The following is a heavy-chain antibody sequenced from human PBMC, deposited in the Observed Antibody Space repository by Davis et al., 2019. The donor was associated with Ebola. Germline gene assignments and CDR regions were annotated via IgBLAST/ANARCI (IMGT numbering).Heavy chain of an antibody. Sequence: AASVKVSCKASGYTFTSYDINWVRQATGQELEWMGWMNPNSGNTGYAQRFQGRVTMTRNTSISTAYMELSSLRSEDTAVYYCARDRWWRGDAFDIWGQGTMVTVSS. CDR1: GYTFTSYD. D-gene: IGHD2-15*01. CDR3: ARDRWWRGDAFDI. J-gene: IGHJ3*02. CDR2: MNPNSGNT. V-gene: IGHV1-8*01.